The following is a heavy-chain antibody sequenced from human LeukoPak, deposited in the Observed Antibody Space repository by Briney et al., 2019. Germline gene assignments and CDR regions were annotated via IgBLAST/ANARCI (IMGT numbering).Heavy chain of an antibody. CDR2: ISSSSSTI. Sequence: GGSLRLSCAASGFTFSSYSMNWVRQAPGRGLEWVSYISSSSSTIYYADSVKGRFTISRDNAKSSLYLQMNSLRAEDTAVYYCARDGVARFLEWSTAFDYWGQGTLVTVSS. CDR1: GFTFSSYS. V-gene: IGHV3-48*01. J-gene: IGHJ4*02. D-gene: IGHD3-3*01. CDR3: ARDGVARFLEWSTAFDY.